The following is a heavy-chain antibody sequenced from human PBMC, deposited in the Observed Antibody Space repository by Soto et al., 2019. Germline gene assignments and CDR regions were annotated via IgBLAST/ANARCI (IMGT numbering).Heavy chain of an antibody. CDR3: ARGSYNWNDFPFDH. V-gene: IGHV3-30-3*01. J-gene: IGHJ4*02. CDR1: GYRFNAYT. D-gene: IGHD1-1*01. Sequence: PGGSLRLSCAASGYRFNAYTIHWVRQAPGRGLEWVALISSDETNKFYTDSVRGRFTISRDDSEKTLFLQMNSLRPEDTAVYYCARGSYNWNDFPFDHWGQGTLVTVSS. CDR2: ISSDETNK.